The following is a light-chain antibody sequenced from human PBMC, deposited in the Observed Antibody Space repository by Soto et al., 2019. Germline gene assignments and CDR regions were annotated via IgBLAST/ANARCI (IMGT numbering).Light chain of an antibody. CDR1: QAIRND. Sequence: AIQMTQSPSSQSASVGDRVTITCRASQAIRNDLCWYQQKPGKAPKLLIYAESSLQSGVPSRLSGSGSGTDFNLTNSSLQAEDFATYYGLQDYNYPPTFGQGTRLGIK. J-gene: IGKJ5*01. CDR3: LQDYNYPPT. V-gene: IGKV1-6*02. CDR2: AES.